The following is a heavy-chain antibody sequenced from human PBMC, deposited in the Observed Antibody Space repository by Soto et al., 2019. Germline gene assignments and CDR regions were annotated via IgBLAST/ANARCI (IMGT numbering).Heavy chain of an antibody. CDR2: IPTARDT. Sequence: EVRLVESGGGLVQPGGSLRLSCAASGFTFSNYDMHWVRQATGKGLEWVSGIPTARDTYYPPSVKGRFIISRENSKNSLYLQMNSLRAEDTAVYYCARAFTNPSGWHWYFDLWGRGTLVTVSS. CDR3: ARAFTNPSGWHWYFDL. V-gene: IGHV3-13*01. D-gene: IGHD6-19*01. J-gene: IGHJ2*01. CDR1: GFTFSNYD.